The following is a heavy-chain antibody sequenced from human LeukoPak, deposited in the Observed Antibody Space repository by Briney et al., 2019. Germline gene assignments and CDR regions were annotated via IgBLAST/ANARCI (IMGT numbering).Heavy chain of an antibody. D-gene: IGHD4-17*01. Sequence: SVKVSCKASGYTFSSYYMHWVRQAPGQGLEWMGIINPSGGSTSNAQKFQGRVTMTRDTSTSTVYMELSSLRSEDTAVYYCARDLGTVTTFPYWGQGTLVTVSS. CDR3: ARDLGTVTTFPY. J-gene: IGHJ4*02. V-gene: IGHV1-46*01. CDR2: INPSGGST. CDR1: GYTFSSYY.